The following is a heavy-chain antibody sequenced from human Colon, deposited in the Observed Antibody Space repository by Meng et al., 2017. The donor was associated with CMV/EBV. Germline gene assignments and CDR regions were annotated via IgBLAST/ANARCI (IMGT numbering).Heavy chain of an antibody. CDR1: GFTFETYT. CDR3: ERGGSVPF. CDR2: IDSGSSHT. D-gene: IGHD3-10*01. Sequence: LRLSCDGSGFTFETYTMNWVRLAPGKGLQWVSSIDSGSSHTYYADSVKGRFSISRDNAKKSLFLEMNSLRAEDTAIYYCERGGSVPFWGQGTLVTVSS. V-gene: IGHV3-21*01. J-gene: IGHJ4*02.